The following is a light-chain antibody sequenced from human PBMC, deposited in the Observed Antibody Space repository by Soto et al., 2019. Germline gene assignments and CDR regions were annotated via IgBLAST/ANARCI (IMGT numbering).Light chain of an antibody. CDR3: QQRSNWPL. Sequence: EIVLTQSPATLSLSPGERATLSCRASQSVSSYLAWYQQQPGQAPRLLIYDASNRATGIPARFSGSGSGTDVTLTISSLDPEDFAVYYCQQRSNWPLFGPGTKVDIK. J-gene: IGKJ3*01. V-gene: IGKV3-11*01. CDR1: QSVSSY. CDR2: DAS.